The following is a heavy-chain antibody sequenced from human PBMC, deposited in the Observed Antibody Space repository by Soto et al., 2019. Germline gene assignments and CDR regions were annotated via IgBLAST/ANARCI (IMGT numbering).Heavy chain of an antibody. CDR1: GGSVSSGSYY. CDR2: IYYSGST. J-gene: IGHJ6*02. Sequence: SETLTLTCTDSGGSVSSGSYYWSWIRQPPGKGLEWIGYIYYSGSTNYNPSLKSRVTISVDTSKNQFSLKLSSVTAADTAVYYCARDMGIPGPWNYYYGMDVWGQGTTVTVSS. D-gene: IGHD7-27*01. V-gene: IGHV4-61*01. CDR3: ARDMGIPGPWNYYYGMDV.